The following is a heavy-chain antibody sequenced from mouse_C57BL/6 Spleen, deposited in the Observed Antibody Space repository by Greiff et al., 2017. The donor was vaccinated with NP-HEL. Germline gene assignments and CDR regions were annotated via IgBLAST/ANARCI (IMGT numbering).Heavy chain of an antibody. D-gene: IGHD1-1*01. CDR2: IYPGSGST. J-gene: IGHJ3*01. V-gene: IGHV1-55*01. Sequence: QVQLQQPGAELVKPGASVKMSCKASGYTFTSYWITWVKQRPGQGLEWIGDIYPGSGSTNYNEKFKSKATLTVDTSSSTAYMQLSSLTSEDSAVYYCARVVTTVVRGFAYWGQGTLVTVSA. CDR1: GYTFTSYW. CDR3: ARVVTTVVRGFAY.